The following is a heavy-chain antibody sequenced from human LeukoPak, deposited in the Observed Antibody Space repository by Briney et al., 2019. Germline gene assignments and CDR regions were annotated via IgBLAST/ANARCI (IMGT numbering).Heavy chain of an antibody. D-gene: IGHD6-13*01. Sequence: GESLKISCKGAGYSFTSSWIAWVRQMPGKGLEWMGIIYLGDSDTRYSPSFQGQVTISADKSISTAYLQWSSLKASDTAMYYCARLRVDTGSSWVDYWGQGTLVTVSS. CDR3: ARLRVDTGSSWVDY. CDR1: GYSFTSSW. CDR2: IYLGDSDT. J-gene: IGHJ4*02. V-gene: IGHV5-51*01.